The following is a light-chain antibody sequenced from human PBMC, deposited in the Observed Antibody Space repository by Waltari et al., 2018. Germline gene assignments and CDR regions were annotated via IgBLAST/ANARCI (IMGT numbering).Light chain of an antibody. CDR1: KLGDKSA. J-gene: IGKJ2*01. Sequence: PPSVSVSPGQTATITCSGDKLGDKSACWYQQRPGQSPVVVIYGASTRATGIPARFSGSGSGTEFTLTISSLQSEDFAVYYCQQYNNWPPGYTFGQGTKLEIK. CDR3: QQYNNWPPGYT. V-gene: IGKV3-15*01. CDR2: GAS.